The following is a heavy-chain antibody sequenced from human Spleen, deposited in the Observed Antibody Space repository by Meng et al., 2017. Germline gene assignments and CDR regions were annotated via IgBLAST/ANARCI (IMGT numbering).Heavy chain of an antibody. CDR1: GGSMSSYH. CDR2: LYTSGNT. J-gene: IGHJ4*02. D-gene: IGHD5-12*01. Sequence: SETLSLTCTVSGGSMSSYHWSWIRQSAGKGLEWIGHLYTSGNTNYNPSLKSRLSMSIDTSKNQFSLQLSSVTAADTAVYYCARGYIGYDYAFWGQGTLVTVSS. V-gene: IGHV4-4*07. CDR3: ARGYIGYDYAF.